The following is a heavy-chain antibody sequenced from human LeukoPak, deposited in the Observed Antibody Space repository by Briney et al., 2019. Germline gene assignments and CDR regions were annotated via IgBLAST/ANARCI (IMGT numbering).Heavy chain of an antibody. CDR1: GYTFTGYY. Sequence: ASVKVSCKASGYTFTGYYMHWVRQAPGQGLEWMGWINPNSGGTNYAQKFQGRVTMIRDTSISTAYMELSRLRSDGTAVYYCATRDLRPRAGDTYYYDSSGYPAEEYGMDVWGQGTTVTVSS. J-gene: IGHJ6*02. CDR2: INPNSGGT. V-gene: IGHV1-2*02. D-gene: IGHD3-22*01. CDR3: ATRDLRPRAGDTYYYDSSGYPAEEYGMDV.